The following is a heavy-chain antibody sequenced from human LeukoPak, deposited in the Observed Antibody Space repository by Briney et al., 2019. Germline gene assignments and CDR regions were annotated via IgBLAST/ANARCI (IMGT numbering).Heavy chain of an antibody. J-gene: IGHJ4*02. D-gene: IGHD1-1*01. Sequence: PGGSLRLSCSASGFTFSSYAMHWVRQAPGKGLECVSAISSNGGSTYYADSVKGRFTISRDNSKNTLYLQMSSLRAEDTAVYYCVKDQVQLELDYWGQGTLVTVSS. CDR2: ISSNGGST. CDR1: GFTFSSYA. CDR3: VKDQVQLELDY. V-gene: IGHV3-64D*06.